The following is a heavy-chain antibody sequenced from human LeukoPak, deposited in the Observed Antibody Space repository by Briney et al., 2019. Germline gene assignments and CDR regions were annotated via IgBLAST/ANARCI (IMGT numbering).Heavy chain of an antibody. Sequence: GGSLRLSCVASGFTFSGFAMIWVRQAPGKGLQWVSAISGPSSHTYYTDSVKGRFTISRDNSKNTLYLQLNSLRAEDTAFYYCAKGSAQYYFDSWGQGTLVTVSS. CDR2: ISGPSSHT. CDR1: GFTFSGFA. D-gene: IGHD3-10*01. J-gene: IGHJ4*02. V-gene: IGHV3-23*01. CDR3: AKGSAQYYFDS.